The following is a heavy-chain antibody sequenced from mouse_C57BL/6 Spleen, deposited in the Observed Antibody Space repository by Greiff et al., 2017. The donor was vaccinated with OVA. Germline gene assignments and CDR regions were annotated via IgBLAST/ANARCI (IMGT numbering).Heavy chain of an antibody. V-gene: IGHV1-31*01. CDR3: ARSVTTVVATGFGD. CDR1: GYSFNGYY. J-gene: IGHJ2*01. Sequence: EVQLQQSGPDLVKPGASVKISCKASGYSFNGYYMHWVQQSHGNILDWIGYIYPYNGVSSYNQKFKGKVTLTIDKSSITAYMQLRSLTSEDSAMYYCARSVTTVVATGFGDWGPGTTLTVYS. CDR2: IYPYNGVS. D-gene: IGHD1-1*01.